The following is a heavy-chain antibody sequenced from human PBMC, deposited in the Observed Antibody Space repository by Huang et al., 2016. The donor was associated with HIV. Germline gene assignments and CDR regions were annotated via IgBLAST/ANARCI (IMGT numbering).Heavy chain of an antibody. J-gene: IGHJ5*01. Sequence: QVELVQYGAEVKRPGASVRVSCKAAGYIFTKYGINWVRQAPGQGLEWRGWSSAYNGNTNYAEKFRGRVTLTRNTSAKTAYMELRDVTSADTAVYYCARDHWYPLQNWFDLWGQGTLVTVSS. D-gene: IGHD1-1*01. V-gene: IGHV1-18*01. CDR3: ARDHWYPLQNWFDL. CDR2: SSAYNGNT. CDR1: GYIFTKYG.